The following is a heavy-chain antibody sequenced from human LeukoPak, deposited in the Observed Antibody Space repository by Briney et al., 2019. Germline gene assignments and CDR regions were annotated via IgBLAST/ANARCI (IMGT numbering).Heavy chain of an antibody. CDR1: GCTFTSYY. J-gene: IGHJ5*02. D-gene: IGHD3-10*01. CDR3: ARAANYYGSGSNWFDP. V-gene: IGHV1-46*01. Sequence: ASVKVSCKASGCTFTSYYMHWVRQAPGQGLEWMGIINPSGGSTSYAQKFQGRVTMTRDTSTSTVYMELSSLRSEDTAVYYCARAANYYGSGSNWFDPWGQGTLVTVSS. CDR2: INPSGGST.